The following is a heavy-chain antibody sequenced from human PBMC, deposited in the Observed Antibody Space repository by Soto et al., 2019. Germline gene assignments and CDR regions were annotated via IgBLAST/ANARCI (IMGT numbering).Heavy chain of an antibody. CDR2: IYYSGST. J-gene: IGHJ6*02. CDR3: ARDRRYCSGGSCYGMDV. CDR1: GGSVSSGSYY. V-gene: IGHV4-61*01. D-gene: IGHD2-15*01. Sequence: QVQLQESGPGLVKPSETLSLTCTVSGGSVSSGSYYWSWIRQPPGKGLEWIGYIYYSGSTNYNPSLKSRVTISVDTSKNQFYLKLSSVTAADTAVYYCARDRRYCSGGSCYGMDVWGQGTTVTVSS.